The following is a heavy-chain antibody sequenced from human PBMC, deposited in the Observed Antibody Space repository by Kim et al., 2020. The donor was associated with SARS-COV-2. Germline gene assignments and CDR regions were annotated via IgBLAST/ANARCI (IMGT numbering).Heavy chain of an antibody. D-gene: IGHD5-18*01. V-gene: IGHV3-43*01. CDR2: ISWDGGST. J-gene: IGHJ4*02. Sequence: GGSLRLSCAVSGFTFDDNTMHWVRQAPGKGLEWVSLISWDGGSTYYADSVKGRFTISRDNTKNSLYLQMNSLRTEDTALYYCAARSGRYNYGIDYWGQGT. CDR3: AARSGRYNYGIDY. CDR1: GFTFDDNT.